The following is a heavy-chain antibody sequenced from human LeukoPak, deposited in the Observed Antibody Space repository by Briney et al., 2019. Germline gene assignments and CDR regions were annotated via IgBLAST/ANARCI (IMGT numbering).Heavy chain of an antibody. V-gene: IGHV3-74*01. D-gene: IGHD4-17*01. Sequence: GGSLRLSCAASAFTFNTYWMHWVRQVPGRGLEWVSRINGDESSTNYADSVKGRFTISRDNAKNTLYLQMNSLRAEDTAVYYCARDPPLNDYGDYGPLYDWGQGTLVTVSS. CDR1: AFTFNTYW. CDR3: ARDPPLNDYGDYGPLYD. CDR2: INGDESST. J-gene: IGHJ4*02.